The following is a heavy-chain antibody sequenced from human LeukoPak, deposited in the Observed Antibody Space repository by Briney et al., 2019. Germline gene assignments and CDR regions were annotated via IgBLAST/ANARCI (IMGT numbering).Heavy chain of an antibody. Sequence: PGGSLRLSCAASGFTFSGYNMNWVRQAPGKGLEWVSSISSSSTYIYYADSVKGRFTISRDNAKNSLYLQMNSLRAEDTAVYYCAPLGVAVAAIWGQGALVTVSS. V-gene: IGHV3-21*01. CDR2: ISSSSTYI. CDR3: APLGVAVAAI. J-gene: IGHJ4*02. D-gene: IGHD6-19*01. CDR1: GFTFSGYN.